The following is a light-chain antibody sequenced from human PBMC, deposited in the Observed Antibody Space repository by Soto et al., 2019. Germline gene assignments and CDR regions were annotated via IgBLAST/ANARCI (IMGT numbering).Light chain of an antibody. Sequence: EIVLTQSPATLSLSPGERATLSCRASQSVSSYLAWYQQKPGQAPRLLLYEASNRPTGIPARFSGSGSGTDFFLTISSLVPEDVAVYYCQQRKNWPPLTFGGGTKVEIK. V-gene: IGKV3-11*01. CDR1: QSVSSY. CDR2: EAS. CDR3: QQRKNWPPLT. J-gene: IGKJ4*01.